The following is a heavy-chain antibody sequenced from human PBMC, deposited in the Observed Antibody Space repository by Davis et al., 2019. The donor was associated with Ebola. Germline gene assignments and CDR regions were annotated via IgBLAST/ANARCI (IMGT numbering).Heavy chain of an antibody. CDR1: GFTFTSYA. J-gene: IGHJ4*02. Sequence: PGGSLRLSCVASGFTFTSYAMSWVRQAPGKGLEWVSALSGSGGTTYYADSVKGRFTISRDNYKNTIHLQMNSLRAEDTAVYYCATCGFCVSSSGIDYRGQGTLVTVSS. V-gene: IGHV3-23*01. CDR3: ATCGFCVSSSGIDY. CDR2: LSGSGGTT. D-gene: IGHD6-19*01.